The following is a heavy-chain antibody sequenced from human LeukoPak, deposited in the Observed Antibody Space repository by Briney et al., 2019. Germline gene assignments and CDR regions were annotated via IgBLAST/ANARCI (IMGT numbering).Heavy chain of an antibody. Sequence: GGSLRLSCAASGFTFSSYGMHWVRQAPGKGLEWVAVISYDGSNKYYADSVKGRFTISRDNSKNTLYLQMNSLRAEDTAVYYCAELHVVVTAMGPPDAFDIWGQGTMVTVSS. J-gene: IGHJ3*02. CDR1: GFTFSSYG. D-gene: IGHD2-21*02. V-gene: IGHV3-30*18. CDR3: AELHVVVTAMGPPDAFDI. CDR2: ISYDGSNK.